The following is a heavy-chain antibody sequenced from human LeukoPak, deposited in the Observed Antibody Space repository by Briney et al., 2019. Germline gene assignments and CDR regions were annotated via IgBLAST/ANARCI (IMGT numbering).Heavy chain of an antibody. CDR1: GGTFISYA. V-gene: IGHV1-69*05. CDR3: ARDLNSGSYYW. CDR2: IIPIFGTA. D-gene: IGHD1-26*01. Sequence: ASVKVSCKASGGTFISYAISWVRQAPGQGLEWMGGIIPIFGTANYAQKFQGRVTITTDESTSPAYMELSSLRSEDTAVYYCARDLNSGSYYWWGQGTLVTVSS. J-gene: IGHJ4*02.